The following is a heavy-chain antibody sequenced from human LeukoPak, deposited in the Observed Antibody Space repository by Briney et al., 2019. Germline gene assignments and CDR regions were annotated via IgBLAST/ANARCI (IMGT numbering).Heavy chain of an antibody. Sequence: SSETLSLTCAVYGGSFSGYYWSWIRQPPGKGLEWIGEISHSGSTNYNPSLKSRVTIPVDTSKNQFSLKLSSVTAADTAVYYCAAQYSGYVRLDYWGQGTLVTVSS. D-gene: IGHD5-12*01. J-gene: IGHJ4*02. V-gene: IGHV4-34*01. CDR1: GGSFSGYY. CDR3: AAQYSGYVRLDY. CDR2: ISHSGST.